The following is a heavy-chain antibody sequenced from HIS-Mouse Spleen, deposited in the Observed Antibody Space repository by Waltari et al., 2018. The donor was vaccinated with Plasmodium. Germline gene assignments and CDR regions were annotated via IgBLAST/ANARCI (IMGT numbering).Heavy chain of an antibody. CDR2: IYYSGST. Sequence: QLQLQESGPGLVKPSETLSLTCTVPGGSIRSSSYYCGWIRQPPGKGLEWIGSIYYSGSTYYNPSLKSRVTISVDTSKNQFSLKLSSVTAADTAVYYCARDCTVTTKLEYYYYGMDVWGQGTTVTVSS. CDR3: ARDCTVTTKLEYYYYGMDV. V-gene: IGHV4-39*07. J-gene: IGHJ6*02. D-gene: IGHD4-4*01. CDR1: GGSIRSSSYY.